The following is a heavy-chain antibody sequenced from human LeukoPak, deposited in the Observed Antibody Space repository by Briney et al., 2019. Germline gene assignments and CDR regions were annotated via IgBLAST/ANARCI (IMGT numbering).Heavy chain of an antibody. V-gene: IGHV1-69*05. D-gene: IGHD1-26*01. CDR3: AGDPSAGKKGPDYYYYYMDV. Sequence: SVKVSCKASGGTFSSYAISWVRQAPGQGLEWMGGIIPIFGTANYAQKFQGRVTITTDESTSTAYMELSSLRSEGTAVYYCAGDPSAGKKGPDYYYYYMDVWGKGTTVTVSS. CDR2: IIPIFGTA. CDR1: GGTFSSYA. J-gene: IGHJ6*03.